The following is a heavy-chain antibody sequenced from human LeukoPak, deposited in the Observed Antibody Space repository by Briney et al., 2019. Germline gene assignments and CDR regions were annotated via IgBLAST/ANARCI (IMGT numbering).Heavy chain of an antibody. CDR1: GYIFTSCS. Sequence: GESLKISCKGSGYIFTSCSIGWVRQMPGKGLEWMGIIYPGDSDTRYSPSFQGQVTISADKSISTAYLQWSSLKASDTAMYYCARSVDTAMSYYYMDVWGKGTTVTVSS. CDR2: IYPGDSDT. D-gene: IGHD5-18*01. CDR3: ARSVDTAMSYYYMDV. V-gene: IGHV5-51*01. J-gene: IGHJ6*03.